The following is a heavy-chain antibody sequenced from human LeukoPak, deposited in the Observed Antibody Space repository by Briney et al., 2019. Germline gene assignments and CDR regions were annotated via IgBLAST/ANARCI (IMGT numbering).Heavy chain of an antibody. CDR2: IKQDGSEK. V-gene: IGHV3-7*01. J-gene: IGHJ4*02. Sequence: PGGSLRLSCAASGFSFYNNWMTWVRQAPGKGLEWVANIKQDGSEKNYVDSVKGRFIISRDNGRNSVSLQMRSLRVEDTAVYYCARLSWVRGQFIFDYWGQGALVTVSS. D-gene: IGHD5-12*01. CDR3: ARLSWVRGQFIFDY. CDR1: GFSFYNNW.